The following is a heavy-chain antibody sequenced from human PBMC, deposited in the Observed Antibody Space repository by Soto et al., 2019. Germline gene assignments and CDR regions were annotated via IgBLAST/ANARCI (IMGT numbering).Heavy chain of an antibody. CDR1: GFIFSDYA. J-gene: IGHJ4*02. CDR2: ISYGGDNE. D-gene: IGHD6-13*01. Sequence: QVQLVESGGGVVQPGRSLRLSCAASGFIFSDYAMHWVRQAPGKGLEWVAVISYGGDNEYYADSVRGRFAISRDNLKNTLDLQMNSLNPEDTAVYHCAKARHSTSWYGLEADLWGQGTLVTVSS. V-gene: IGHV3-30*09. CDR3: AKARHSTSWYGLEADL.